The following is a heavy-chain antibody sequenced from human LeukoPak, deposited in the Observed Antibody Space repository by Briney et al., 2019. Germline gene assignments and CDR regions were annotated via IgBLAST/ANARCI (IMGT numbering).Heavy chain of an antibody. J-gene: IGHJ3*02. D-gene: IGHD2-15*01. CDR2: IYPGDSDT. CDR3: ARQGGGYCSGGSCYDAFDI. Sequence: GESLKISCKGSGYSFSTHWIGWVRQLPGKGLEWMGIIYPGDSDTRYSPSFQGQVTISADKSISTAYLQWSSLKASDTAMYYCARQGGGYCSGGSCYDAFDIWGQGTMVTVSS. V-gene: IGHV5-51*01. CDR1: GYSFSTHW.